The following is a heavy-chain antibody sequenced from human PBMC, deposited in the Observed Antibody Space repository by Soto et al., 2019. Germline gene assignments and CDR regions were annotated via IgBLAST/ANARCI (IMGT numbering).Heavy chain of an antibody. CDR1: GFTFSSYA. J-gene: IGHJ4*02. D-gene: IGHD6-6*01. CDR3: ARNMEYSKALGY. Sequence: VGSLRLSCAASGFTFSSYAMHWVRQAPGKGLEWVAVISYDGSNKYYADSVKGRFTISRDNSKNTLYLQMNSLRAEDTAVYYCARNMEYSKALGYWGQGTLVTVSS. V-gene: IGHV3-30-3*01. CDR2: ISYDGSNK.